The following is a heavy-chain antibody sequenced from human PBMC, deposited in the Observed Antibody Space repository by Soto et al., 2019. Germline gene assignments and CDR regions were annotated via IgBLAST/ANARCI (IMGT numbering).Heavy chain of an antibody. CDR3: ATGYSVLGEGTRSHFYY. Sequence: LRGSPRPSCATPGISLSTYPLSWVRQCPGQGPGSVTAISANGRGTSYADSVKGRFTILRDNSKNTLFLQMNSLRAEDTAVYYCATGYSVLGEGTRSHFYYCGQESQVTVSS. J-gene: IGHJ4*02. CDR1: GISLSTYP. CDR2: ISANGRGT. D-gene: IGHD3-16*01. V-gene: IGHV3-23*01.